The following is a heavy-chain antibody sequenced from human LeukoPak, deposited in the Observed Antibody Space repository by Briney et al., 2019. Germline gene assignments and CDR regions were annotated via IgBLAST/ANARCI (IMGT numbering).Heavy chain of an antibody. Sequence: ASVKVSCKASGYTFTGYYMHWVRQAPGQGLEWMGWINPNSGGTNYAQKFQGWVTMTRDTSISTAYMELSRLRSDDTAVYYCAAEGGYSPDAFDIWGQGTMVTVSS. CDR3: AAEGGYSPDAFDI. J-gene: IGHJ3*02. D-gene: IGHD5-18*01. CDR2: INPNSGGT. CDR1: GYTFTGYY. V-gene: IGHV1-2*04.